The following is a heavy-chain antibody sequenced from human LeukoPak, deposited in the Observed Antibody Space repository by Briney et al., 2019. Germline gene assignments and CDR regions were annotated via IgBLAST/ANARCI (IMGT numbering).Heavy chain of an antibody. CDR3: ARGWRYYYDSSPRIYYIDY. V-gene: IGHV1-18*01. J-gene: IGHJ4*02. Sequence: GASVTVSCKASGYTFTRYGISWVRQAPGQGLEWMGWISAYNENTNYAQKFQGRVTMTTDTSTSTAYMELRSLRSDDTAVYYCARGWRYYYDSSPRIYYIDYWGQGTLVTVSS. CDR2: ISAYNENT. CDR1: GYTFTRYG. D-gene: IGHD3-22*01.